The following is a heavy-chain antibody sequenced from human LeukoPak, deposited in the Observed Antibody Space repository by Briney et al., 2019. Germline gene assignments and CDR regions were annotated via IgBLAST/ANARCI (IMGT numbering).Heavy chain of an antibody. V-gene: IGHV3-7*01. CDR2: IKQDGSEK. Sequence: GGSLRLSCAASGFTFSSYWMSWVRQAPGKGLEWVANIKQDGSEKYYVDSVKGRFTISRDNAKNSLYLQTNSLRAEDTAVYYCARNERSSGWYGTQYYFDYWGQGTLVTVSS. D-gene: IGHD6-19*01. J-gene: IGHJ4*02. CDR1: GFTFSSYW. CDR3: ARNERSSGWYGTQYYFDY.